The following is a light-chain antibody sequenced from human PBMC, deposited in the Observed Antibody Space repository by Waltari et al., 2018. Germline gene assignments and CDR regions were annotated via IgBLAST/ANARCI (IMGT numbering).Light chain of an antibody. Sequence: QAVLTQPASLSASPGASVSLTCTFRSGLDVATFKIYWYQQRPGSPPHFLLKCRSDSTEQRGSGVPSRFSVSKDSSANAALLLISGLQSEDEADYYCMILYNDAVVFGGGTKLTVL. J-gene: IGLJ2*01. V-gene: IGLV5-45*01. CDR2: CRSDSTE. CDR3: MILYNDAVV. CDR1: SGLDVATFK.